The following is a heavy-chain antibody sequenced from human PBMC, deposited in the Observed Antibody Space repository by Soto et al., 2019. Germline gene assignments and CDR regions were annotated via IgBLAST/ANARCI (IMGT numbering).Heavy chain of an antibody. J-gene: IGHJ4*02. V-gene: IGHV4-39*01. CDR2: IYYSGST. CDR3: ARRGHTGIDY. CDR1: GGSISSSSYY. Sequence: NPSETLSLTCTVSGGSISSSSYYWGWIRQPPGKGLEWIGSIYYSGSTYYNPSLKSRVTISVDTSKNQFSLKLSSVTAADTAVYYCARRGHTGIDYWGQGTLVTVSS. D-gene: IGHD3-10*01.